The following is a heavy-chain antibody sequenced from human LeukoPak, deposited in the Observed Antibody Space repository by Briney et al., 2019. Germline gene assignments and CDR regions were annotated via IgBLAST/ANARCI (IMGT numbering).Heavy chain of an antibody. Sequence: SQTLSLTCAVSGGSISSGGYSGSWIRQPPGKGLEWIGYIYRSGSTYYNPSLKSRVTISVDRSKNQFSLKLSSVTAADTAVYYCARGANWGSDYYYYYYMDVWGKGTTVTVSS. J-gene: IGHJ6*03. CDR1: GGSISSGGYS. V-gene: IGHV4-30-2*01. CDR2: IYRSGST. CDR3: ARGANWGSDYYYYYYMDV. D-gene: IGHD7-27*01.